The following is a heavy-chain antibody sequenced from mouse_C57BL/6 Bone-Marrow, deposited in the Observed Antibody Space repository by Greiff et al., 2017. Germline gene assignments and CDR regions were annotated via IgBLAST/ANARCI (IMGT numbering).Heavy chain of an antibody. J-gene: IGHJ3*01. D-gene: IGHD2-4*01. CDR1: GFTFSSYA. CDR2: ISDGGSYT. V-gene: IGHV5-4*03. CDR3: ARRNYDYAAWFAY. Sequence: EVKLMESGGGLVKPGGSLKLSCAASGFTFSSYAMSWVRQTPEKRLEWVATISDGGSYTYYPDNVKGRFTISRDNAKNNLYLQMSHLKSEDTAMYYCARRNYDYAAWFAYWGQGTLVTVSA.